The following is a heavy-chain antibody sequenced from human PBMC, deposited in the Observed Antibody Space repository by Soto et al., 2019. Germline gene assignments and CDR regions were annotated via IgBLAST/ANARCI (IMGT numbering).Heavy chain of an antibody. J-gene: IGHJ6*02. CDR1: GLTVSNNY. CDR2: LYTEGTT. D-gene: IGHD3-16*01. V-gene: IGHV3-53*01. CDR3: VRHRPSGENYGMDD. Sequence: EVQLVESGGGLIQPGGSLRLSCVASGLTVSNNYMAWVRQAPEMGLEWVSILYTEGTTYYADSVKGRLTISRDYSKNTLFLKMDSLRAEDTAVYYCVRHRPSGENYGMDDWGQGTTVTVSS.